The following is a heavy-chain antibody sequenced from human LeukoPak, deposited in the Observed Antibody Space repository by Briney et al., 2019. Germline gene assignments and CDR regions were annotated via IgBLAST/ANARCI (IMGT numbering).Heavy chain of an antibody. D-gene: IGHD3-22*01. CDR1: GYTFTSYG. V-gene: IGHV1-18*01. CDR3: ARLYYYDSSGYSWFVY. Sequence: GASVKVSCKASGYTFTSYGISWVRQAPGQGLEWMGWISAYNGNTNYAQKLQGRVTMTTDTSTSTAYMELRSLRSDDTAVYYCARLYYYDSSGYSWFVYWGQGTLVTVSS. CDR2: ISAYNGNT. J-gene: IGHJ4*02.